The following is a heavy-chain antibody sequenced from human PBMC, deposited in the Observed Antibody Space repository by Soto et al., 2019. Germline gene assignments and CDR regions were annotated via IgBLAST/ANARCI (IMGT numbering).Heavy chain of an antibody. V-gene: IGHV3-30*01. J-gene: IGHJ6*02. D-gene: IGHD2-2*01. CDR2: ISLNGRDT. Sequence: WGTMRLSCSACGFTYSGYAFDWVRQATGKGLEWVALISLNGRDTAYSVRGRCTISRDNSKKTLSLEMNSFSDEDQPVSCGAEAYCSLTACSLHGGPQYFDHFRMDFWGQGPTFTVSS. CDR1: GFTYSGYA. CDR3: AEAYCSLTACSLHGGPQYFDHFRMDF.